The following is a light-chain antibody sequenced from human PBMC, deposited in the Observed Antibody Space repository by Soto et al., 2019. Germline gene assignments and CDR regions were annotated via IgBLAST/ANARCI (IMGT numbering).Light chain of an antibody. Sequence: QSAMTQPASVSGSPGQSITISCTGTSTDVGGHYYVSWYQQHPGKAPKLIIYDVTDRPSGVSHRFSGSKSGNTASLTISGLQAEDEADYYCTSYTSTNSYVAVGGGTKLTVL. CDR2: DVT. CDR1: STDVGGHYY. J-gene: IGLJ2*01. CDR3: TSYTSTNSYVA. V-gene: IGLV2-14*03.